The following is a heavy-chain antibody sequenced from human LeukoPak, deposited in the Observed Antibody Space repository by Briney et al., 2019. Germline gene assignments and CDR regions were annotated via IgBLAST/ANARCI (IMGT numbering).Heavy chain of an antibody. J-gene: IGHJ6*02. CDR1: GYTFTGYY. CDR3: ARDDYGSGSYPFYYGMDV. V-gene: IGHV1-2*02. CDR2: INPNSGGT. Sequence: GSVKVSCKASGYTFTGYYMHWVRQAPGQGLEWMGWINPNSGGTNYAQKFQGRVTMTRDTSISTAYMELSRLRSDDTAVYYCARDDYGSGSYPFYYGMDVWGQGTTVTVSS. D-gene: IGHD3-10*01.